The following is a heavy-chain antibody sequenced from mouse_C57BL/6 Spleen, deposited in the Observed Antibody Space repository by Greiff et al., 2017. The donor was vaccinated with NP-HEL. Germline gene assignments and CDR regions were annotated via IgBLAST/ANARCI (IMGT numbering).Heavy chain of an antibody. D-gene: IGHD2-5*01. Sequence: QVQLQQSGAELVRPGSSVKLSCKASGYTFTSYWMDWVKQRPGQGLEWIGNIYPSDSETHYNQKFKDKATLTVDKSSSTAYMQLSSLTSEDSAVYYCAREVDYSNWYFDVWGTGTTVTVSS. CDR3: AREVDYSNWYFDV. J-gene: IGHJ1*03. CDR2: IYPSDSET. CDR1: GYTFTSYW. V-gene: IGHV1-61*01.